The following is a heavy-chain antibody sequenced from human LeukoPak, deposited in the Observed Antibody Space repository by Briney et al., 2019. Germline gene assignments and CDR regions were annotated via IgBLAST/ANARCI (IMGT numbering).Heavy chain of an antibody. J-gene: IGHJ4*02. CDR2: ISSSGSTI. CDR3: AKDFTPSSPYYFDY. Sequence: GGSLRLSCAASGFTFSDYYMSWIRQAPGKGLEWVSYISSSGSTIYYADSVKGRFTISRDNSKNTLYLQMNSLRAEDTAVYYCAKDFTPSSPYYFDYWGQGTLVTVSS. CDR1: GFTFSDYY. V-gene: IGHV3-11*01.